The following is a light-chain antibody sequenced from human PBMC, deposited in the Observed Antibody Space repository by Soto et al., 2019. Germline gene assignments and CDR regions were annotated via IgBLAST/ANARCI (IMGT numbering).Light chain of an antibody. CDR1: QSISSF. J-gene: IGKJ1*01. V-gene: IGKV1-39*01. CDR2: AAS. Sequence: DIQMTQSPSSLSASVGDRVTITCRASQSISSFLNWYHQKPGKAPKLLIYAASSLQSGVPSRFSGSGSGTDFTLTISSLQPEDFATYYCQQSYCTPRTFGQGTKVEIK. CDR3: QQSYCTPRT.